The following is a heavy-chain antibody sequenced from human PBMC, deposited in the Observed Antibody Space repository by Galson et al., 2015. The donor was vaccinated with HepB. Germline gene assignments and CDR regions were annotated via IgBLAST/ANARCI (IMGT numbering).Heavy chain of an antibody. V-gene: IGHV3-30*04. CDR1: DLIFMSYA. J-gene: IGHJ6*02. CDR3: ARSRPTLFHYYYGMDV. D-gene: IGHD2-21*01. Sequence: SLRLSCAASDLIFMSYAMYWVRQAPGKGLEWVAVISFDGNKNSLVDSVKGGFTVSRDNSQNTLFLQMNSLTVEDTGVYYCARSRPTLFHYYYGMDVWGQGTTVTVS. CDR2: ISFDGNKN.